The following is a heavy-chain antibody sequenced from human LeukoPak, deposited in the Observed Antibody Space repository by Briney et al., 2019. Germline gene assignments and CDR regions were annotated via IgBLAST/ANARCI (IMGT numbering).Heavy chain of an antibody. CDR2: IYYSGST. D-gene: IGHD3-10*01. Sequence: SETLSLTCTVSGGSISSSSYYWGWIRQPPGKGLEWIGSIYYSGSTYYNPPLKSRVTISVDTSKNQFSLKLSSVTAADTAVYYCARHRRVRGVIQYYFDYWGQGTLVTVSS. V-gene: IGHV4-39*01. CDR3: ARHRRVRGVIQYYFDY. J-gene: IGHJ4*02. CDR1: GGSISSSSYY.